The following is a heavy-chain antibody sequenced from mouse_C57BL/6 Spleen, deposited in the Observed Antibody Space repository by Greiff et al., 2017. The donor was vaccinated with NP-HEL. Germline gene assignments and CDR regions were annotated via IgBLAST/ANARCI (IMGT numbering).Heavy chain of an antibody. D-gene: IGHD2-4*01. Sequence: DVMLVESEGGLVQPGSSMKLSCTASGFTFSDYYMAWVRQVPEKGLEWVANINYDGSSTYYLDSLKSRFIISRDNAKNILYLQMSSLKSEDTATYYCARDGGYDYDEGGAMDYWGQGTSVTVSS. CDR1: GFTFSDYY. CDR3: ARDGGYDYDEGGAMDY. CDR2: INYDGSST. J-gene: IGHJ4*01. V-gene: IGHV5-16*01.